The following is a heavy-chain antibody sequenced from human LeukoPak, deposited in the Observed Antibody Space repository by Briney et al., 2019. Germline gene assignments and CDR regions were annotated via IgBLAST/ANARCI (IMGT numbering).Heavy chain of an antibody. Sequence: PSETLSLTCSVSGASISPYYWNWIRQPAGKGVEWIGRLYPSGSSDYNPSLKSRVSISVGTSNNQFSLRVTSVTAADTAIYYCARDLSGSLYFDYWGQGILVTVSA. CDR1: GASISPYY. CDR2: LYPSGSS. CDR3: ARDLSGSLYFDY. J-gene: IGHJ4*02. D-gene: IGHD3-10*01. V-gene: IGHV4-4*07.